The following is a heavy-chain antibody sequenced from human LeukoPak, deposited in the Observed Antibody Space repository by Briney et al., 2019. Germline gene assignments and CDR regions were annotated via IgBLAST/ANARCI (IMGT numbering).Heavy chain of an antibody. Sequence: GGSLRLSCAASGFTFSSYAMHWVRQAPGKGLERVAVISYDGSNKYYADSVKGRFTISRDNSKNTLYPQMNSLRAEDTAVYYCARDNPAIVATIIPGYYYYGMDVWGQGTTVTVSS. D-gene: IGHD5-12*01. CDR2: ISYDGSNK. V-gene: IGHV3-30-3*01. CDR3: ARDNPAIVATIIPGYYYYGMDV. J-gene: IGHJ6*02. CDR1: GFTFSSYA.